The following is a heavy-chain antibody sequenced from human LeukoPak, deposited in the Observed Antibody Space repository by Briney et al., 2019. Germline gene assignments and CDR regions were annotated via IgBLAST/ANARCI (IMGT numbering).Heavy chain of an antibody. CDR3: ARAGYDILTGYLYYYYGMDV. CDR2: ISSSGSTI. CDR1: GFTFSDYY. Sequence: PGGSLRLSCAASGFTFSDYYMSWIRQAPGQGLEWVSYISSSGSTIYYADSVKGRFTISRDNAKNSLYLQMNSLRAEDTAVYYCARAGYDILTGYLYYYYGMDVWGQGTTVTVSS. D-gene: IGHD3-9*01. V-gene: IGHV3-11*01. J-gene: IGHJ6*02.